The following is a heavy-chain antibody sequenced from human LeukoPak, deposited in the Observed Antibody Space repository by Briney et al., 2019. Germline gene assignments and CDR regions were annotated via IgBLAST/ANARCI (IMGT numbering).Heavy chain of an antibody. CDR1: GFTFSTYG. V-gene: IGHV3-33*01. Sequence: GGSLRLSCAASGFTFSTYGMHWVRQAPAKGLESVAFIWSDGSNKYYADSVKGRFTISRDNSKNTLYLQMNSLRAEDTAVYYCARKGYYSAWGMDVWGQGTTVTVSS. CDR3: ARKGYYSAWGMDV. D-gene: IGHD6-19*01. J-gene: IGHJ6*02. CDR2: IWSDGSNK.